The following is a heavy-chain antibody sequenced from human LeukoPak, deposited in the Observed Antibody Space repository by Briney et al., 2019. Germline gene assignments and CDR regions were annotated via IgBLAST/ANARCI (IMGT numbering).Heavy chain of an antibody. CDR3: APRDYYYGMDV. V-gene: IGHV4-4*07. CDR2: IYINGST. CDR1: GGSITSHY. J-gene: IGHJ6*02. Sequence: SETLPLTCTVSGGSITSHYWSWIRQPAGKGLEWIGRIYINGSTNYNPSLKSRVTMSIDTSKKQFSLKLKSVTAADTAVYYCAPRDYYYGMDVWGQGTTVTVSS.